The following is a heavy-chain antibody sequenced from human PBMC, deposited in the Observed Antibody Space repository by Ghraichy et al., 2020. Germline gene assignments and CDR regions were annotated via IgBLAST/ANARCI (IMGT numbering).Heavy chain of an antibody. Sequence: GGSLRLSCAGSGLSFSTSWMSWVRQAPGKGPEWVAKINDEGYVTHYADSVRGRFTISRDNARNTLFLQMNSVRVDDTAVYYCARGRQVLIQFGVPWGQGTLVTVSS. CDR2: INDEGYVT. CDR1: GLSFSTSW. D-gene: IGHD3-10*01. CDR3: ARGRQVLIQFGVP. V-gene: IGHV3-7*01. J-gene: IGHJ5*02.